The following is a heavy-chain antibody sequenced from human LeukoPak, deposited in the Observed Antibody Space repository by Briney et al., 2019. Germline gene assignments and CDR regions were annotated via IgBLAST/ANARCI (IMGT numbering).Heavy chain of an antibody. V-gene: IGHV1-8*01. CDR1: GYTFTSYD. Sequence: GASVKVSCKASGYTFTSYDINWVRQATGQGLEWMGWMNPNSGNTGYAQKFQGRVTMTRNTSISTAYMELSSLRSEDTAVYYCAREFYCSSTSCYAYNYYGMDVWGQGTTVTVSS. CDR2: MNPNSGNT. J-gene: IGHJ6*02. CDR3: AREFYCSSTSCYAYNYYGMDV. D-gene: IGHD2-2*01.